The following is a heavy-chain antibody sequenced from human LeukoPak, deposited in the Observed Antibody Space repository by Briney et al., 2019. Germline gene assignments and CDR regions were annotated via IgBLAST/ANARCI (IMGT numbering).Heavy chain of an antibody. CDR2: INPNSGDT. CDR3: ARGAARGVTIDY. CDR1: GYTFTGYY. V-gene: IGHV1-2*02. Sequence: GASVKVSCEASGYTFTGYYIHWVRQAPGQGLEWMGWINPNSGDTNYAQKFQGRVTMTRDTSISTAYMELSRLRSDDTAVYYCARGAARGVTIDYWGQGTLVTVSS. D-gene: IGHD3-10*01. J-gene: IGHJ4*02.